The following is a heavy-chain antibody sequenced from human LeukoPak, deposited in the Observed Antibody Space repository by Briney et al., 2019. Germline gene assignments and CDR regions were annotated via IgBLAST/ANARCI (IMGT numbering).Heavy chain of an antibody. Sequence: SETLSLTCTVSGGSISSYYWSWIRQPPGKGLEWIGYIYYSGSTNYNPSLKSRVTISVDTSKDQFSLKLSSVTAADTAVYYCARDGNPFDYWGQGTLVTVSS. V-gene: IGHV4-59*01. CDR1: GGSISSYY. CDR2: IYYSGST. CDR3: ARDGNPFDY. D-gene: IGHD1-14*01. J-gene: IGHJ4*02.